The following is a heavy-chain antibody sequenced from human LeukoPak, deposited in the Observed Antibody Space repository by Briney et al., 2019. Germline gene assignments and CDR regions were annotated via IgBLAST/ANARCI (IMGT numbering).Heavy chain of an antibody. D-gene: IGHD3-3*01. CDR1: GFTFRSYS. V-gene: IGHV3-21*01. Sequence: GGSLRLPCAASGFTFRSYSMNWVRQAPGKGLEWVSSISSSSSYIYYADSVKGRFTISRDNAKNSLYLQMNSLRAEDTAVYYCARETTYYDFWRFGTHTTYYGMDVWGQGTTVTVSS. CDR3: ARETTYYDFWRFGTHTTYYGMDV. CDR2: ISSSSSYI. J-gene: IGHJ6*02.